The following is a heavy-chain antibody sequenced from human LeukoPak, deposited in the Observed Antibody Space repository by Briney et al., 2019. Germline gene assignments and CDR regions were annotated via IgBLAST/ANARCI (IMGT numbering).Heavy chain of an antibody. Sequence: GASVKVSCKASGGTFTSYAISWVRQAPGQGLERMGGIIPIFGTANYAQKFQGRVTITADKSTSTDYMELSSLRSEDTAVYYCARENGGWLNSFDYWGQGTLVTVSS. CDR3: ARENGGWLNSFDY. D-gene: IGHD3-10*01. CDR2: IIPIFGTA. CDR1: GGTFTSYA. J-gene: IGHJ4*02. V-gene: IGHV1-69*06.